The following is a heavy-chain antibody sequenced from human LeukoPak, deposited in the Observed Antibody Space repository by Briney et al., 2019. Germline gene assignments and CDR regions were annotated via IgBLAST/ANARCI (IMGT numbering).Heavy chain of an antibody. CDR1: GFTFSSYW. D-gene: IGHD6-19*01. J-gene: IGHJ3*02. CDR2: IKQDGSEK. Sequence: GGSLRLSCAASGFTFSSYWMSWVRQAPGKGLEWVANIKQDGSEKYYVASVKGGSTILRTNAKHFSLLLMNSTTADDTVLYCCXXXXXXLDDAFDIWGQGTMVTVSS. V-gene: IGHV3-7*01. CDR3: XXXXXXLDDAFDI.